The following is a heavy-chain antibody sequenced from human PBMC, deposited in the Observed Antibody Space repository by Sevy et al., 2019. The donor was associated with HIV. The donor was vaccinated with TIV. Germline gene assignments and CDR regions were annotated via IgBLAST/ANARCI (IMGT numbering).Heavy chain of an antibody. CDR1: GFSFNSYA. CDR2: ITGTGGDA. D-gene: IGHD3-10*01. Sequence: GGSLRLSCAASGFSFNSYALTWVRQAPGRGLEWVSSITGTGGDAYYADSVRGRFTISRDNFKNILYLQMDSLRVEDTAVYYCAKVRGSGRYDFDYWDQGTLVTVSS. V-gene: IGHV3-23*01. CDR3: AKVRGSGRYDFDY. J-gene: IGHJ4*02.